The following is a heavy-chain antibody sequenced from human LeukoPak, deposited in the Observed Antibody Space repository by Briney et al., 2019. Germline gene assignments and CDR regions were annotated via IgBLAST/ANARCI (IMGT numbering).Heavy chain of an antibody. CDR3: ARTNSMLYYFDY. CDR2: IYSGGST. J-gene: IGHJ4*02. Sequence: GGSLRLSCAASGFTVSSNYMSWVRQAPGKGLGWVSVIYSGGSTYYADSVKGRFTISRDNSKNTLYLQMNSLRAEDTAVYYCARTNSMLYYFDYWGQGTLVTVSS. D-gene: IGHD2-8*01. V-gene: IGHV3-53*01. CDR1: GFTVSSNY.